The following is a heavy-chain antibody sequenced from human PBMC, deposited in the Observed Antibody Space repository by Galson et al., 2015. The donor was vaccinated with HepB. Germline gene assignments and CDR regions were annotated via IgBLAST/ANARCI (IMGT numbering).Heavy chain of an antibody. V-gene: IGHV1-18*04. CDR3: ARDRNSWLRIDT. Sequence: SVKVSCKASGYTFTNYGISWVRQAPGQGLEWMGWISTYNGDTKYPQKLQGRVTTTTNTSTSTAYMEVRSLRSDDTAIYYCARDRNSWLRIDTWGQGTLVTVSS. CDR1: GYTFTNYG. CDR2: ISTYNGDT. J-gene: IGHJ5*02. D-gene: IGHD1/OR15-1a*01.